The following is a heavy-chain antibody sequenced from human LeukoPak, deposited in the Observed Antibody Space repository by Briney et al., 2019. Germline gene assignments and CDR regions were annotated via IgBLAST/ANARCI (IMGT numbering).Heavy chain of an antibody. CDR3: ASGGQTGDYYYYYMDV. V-gene: IGHV1-46*01. CDR1: GYTFTSYY. J-gene: IGHJ6*03. Sequence: ASVKVSCKASGYTFTSYYMHWVRQAPGQGLEWMGIINPSGGSTSYAQKFQGRVTMTRDTSTSTVYMELSSLRSEDTAVYYCASGGQTGDYYYYYMDVWGKGTTVTVSS. CDR2: INPSGGST. D-gene: IGHD7-27*01.